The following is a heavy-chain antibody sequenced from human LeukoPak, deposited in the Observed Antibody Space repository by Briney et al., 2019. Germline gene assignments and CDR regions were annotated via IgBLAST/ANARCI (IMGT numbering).Heavy chain of an antibody. CDR3: AREASSSFDY. Sequence: SETLSLTCAVYGGSFSGYYWSWIRQPPGKGLEWIGEINHSGSTNYNPSLKSRVTISVDTSKNQFSLKLSSVTAADTAVYYCAREASSSFDYWGQGTLVIVSS. CDR2: INHSGST. CDR1: GGSFSGYY. V-gene: IGHV4-34*01. J-gene: IGHJ4*02.